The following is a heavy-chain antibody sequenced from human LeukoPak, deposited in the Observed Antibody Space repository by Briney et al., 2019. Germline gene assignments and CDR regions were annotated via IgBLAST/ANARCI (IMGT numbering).Heavy chain of an antibody. J-gene: IGHJ3*02. CDR1: GFTFSSYG. CDR3: ANPQSLSWGTGVFDI. V-gene: IGHV3-30*18. Sequence: PGRSLRLSCAASGFTFSSYGMHWVRQAPGKGLEWVAVISYDGSNKYYADSVKGRFTISRDNSKNTLYLQMNSLRAEDTAVYYCANPQSLSWGTGVFDIWGQGTMVTVSS. D-gene: IGHD6-13*01. CDR2: ISYDGSNK.